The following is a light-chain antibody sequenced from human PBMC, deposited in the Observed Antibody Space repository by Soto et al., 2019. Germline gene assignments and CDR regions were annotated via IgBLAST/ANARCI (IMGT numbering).Light chain of an antibody. CDR1: SNDVGGYDY. Sequence: QSALTQPASVSGSPGQSITISCSGTSNDVGGYDYLSWYQQHPGKAPKLVIYEVSNRPSWVSNRFSGSKSGNTASLTISRLQPEDEADYYCNSYTSSSTLVFGGGTKVTVL. J-gene: IGLJ2*01. CDR2: EVS. CDR3: NSYTSSSTLV. V-gene: IGLV2-14*01.